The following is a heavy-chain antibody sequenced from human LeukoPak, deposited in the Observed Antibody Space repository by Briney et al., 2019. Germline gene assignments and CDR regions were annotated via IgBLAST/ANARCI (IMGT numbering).Heavy chain of an antibody. V-gene: IGHV3-48*03. CDR3: AELGITMIGGV. CDR1: GFTFSNE. Sequence: PGGSLRLSCAASGFTFSNEMNWVRQAPGKGLGWVSYISSSGSTIYYADSVKGRFTISRDNAKNSLYLQMNSLRAEDTAVYYCAELGITMIGGVWGKGTTVTISS. CDR2: ISSSGSTI. D-gene: IGHD3-10*02. J-gene: IGHJ6*04.